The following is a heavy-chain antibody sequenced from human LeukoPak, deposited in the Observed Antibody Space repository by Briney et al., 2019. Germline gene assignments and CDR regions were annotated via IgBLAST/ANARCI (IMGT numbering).Heavy chain of an antibody. V-gene: IGHV3-20*04. Sequence: GGSLRLSCAASGFTFSSYSMNWVRQAPGKGLEWVSGINWNGGSTGYADSVKGRFTISRDNAKNSLYLQMNSLRAEDTALYYCARDDRCGGDCPVDYWGQGTLVTVSS. CDR1: GFTFSSYS. D-gene: IGHD2-21*02. J-gene: IGHJ4*02. CDR2: INWNGGST. CDR3: ARDDRCGGDCPVDY.